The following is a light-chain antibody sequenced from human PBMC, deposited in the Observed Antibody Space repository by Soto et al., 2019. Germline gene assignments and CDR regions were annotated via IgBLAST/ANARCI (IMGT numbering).Light chain of an antibody. Sequence: VICLTQSASLLSASTGHTVTSSSRLSKGISSYLVGYQQKPGKAPEMLIYDASTLQSGVPSTFSGSGSGTDVTLIISCMQSEDFATYYCQQYYSFPWTFGQGTKVDIK. CDR3: QQYYSFPWT. CDR1: KGISSY. J-gene: IGKJ1*01. CDR2: DAS. V-gene: IGKV1D-8*01.